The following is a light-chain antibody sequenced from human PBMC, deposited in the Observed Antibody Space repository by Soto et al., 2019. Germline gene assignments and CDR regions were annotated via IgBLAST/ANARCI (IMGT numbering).Light chain of an antibody. CDR3: QQYNNWPVT. CDR2: GAY. CDR1: QSVSSN. Sequence: EIVMTQSPATLSVSPGERATLSCRASQSVSSNLAWYQQKPGQAPRLLIYGAYTRATGIQARFSGSGSGTEFTLTIRSLQSEDFAVYYCQQYNNWPVTFGQGTKVDNK. V-gene: IGKV3-15*01. J-gene: IGKJ1*01.